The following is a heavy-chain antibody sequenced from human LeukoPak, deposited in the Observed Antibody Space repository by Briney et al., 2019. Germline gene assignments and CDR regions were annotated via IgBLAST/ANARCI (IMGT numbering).Heavy chain of an antibody. V-gene: IGHV3-9*03. CDR2: ISWNSGSI. J-gene: IGHJ4*02. Sequence: GGSLRLSCAASGFTFDDYAMHWVRQAPGKGLEWVSGISWNSGSIGYADSVKGRFTISRDNAKNSLYLQMNSLKAEDMALYYCAKGYCSSTSCHTFDYWGQGTLVTVSS. CDR1: GFTFDDYA. D-gene: IGHD2-2*01. CDR3: AKGYCSSTSCHTFDY.